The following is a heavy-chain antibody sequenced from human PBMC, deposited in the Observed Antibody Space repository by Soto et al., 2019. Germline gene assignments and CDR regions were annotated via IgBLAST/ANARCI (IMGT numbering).Heavy chain of an antibody. J-gene: IGHJ6*02. D-gene: IGHD2-2*01. Sequence: GGSLRLSWAASGFTFSSYAMKWVRQAPGKGLEWVSLIGESGTPTYYADSVKGRFTISRDNSGNTLFLEMYSLRAEDTAVYYCARYIPGVRYYGMDVWGQGTTVTVSS. CDR1: GFTFSSYA. V-gene: IGHV3-23*01. CDR2: IGESGTPT. CDR3: ARYIPGVRYYGMDV.